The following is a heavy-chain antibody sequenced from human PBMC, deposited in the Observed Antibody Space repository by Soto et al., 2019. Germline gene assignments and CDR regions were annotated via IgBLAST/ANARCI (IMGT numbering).Heavy chain of an antibody. J-gene: IGHJ6*02. CDR2: IIPIFGTA. CDR1: GGTLSIYT. CDR3: ARVRVAELRMYYYYGMDV. Sequence: SVKVSCKTSGGTLSIYTISLVRQAPGQGLEWMGGIIPIFGTANYAQKFQGRVTITADESTSTAYMELSSLRSEDTAVYYCARVRVAELRMYYYYGMDVWGQGTTVTVSS. V-gene: IGHV1-69*13. D-gene: IGHD1-7*01.